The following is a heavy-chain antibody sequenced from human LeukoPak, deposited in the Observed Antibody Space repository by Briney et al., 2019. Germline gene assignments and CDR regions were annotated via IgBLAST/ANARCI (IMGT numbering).Heavy chain of an antibody. Sequence: ASVKVSCKASGYTFTGYYIHWVRQAPGQGLEWMGWINPNSGGTNYAQKFQGRVTLTRDTSISTAYMELNRLRSDDTAIYYCGRNRLGKALDIWGQGTMVTVSS. D-gene: IGHD7-27*01. CDR1: GYTFTGYY. CDR2: INPNSGGT. CDR3: GRNRLGKALDI. V-gene: IGHV1-2*02. J-gene: IGHJ3*02.